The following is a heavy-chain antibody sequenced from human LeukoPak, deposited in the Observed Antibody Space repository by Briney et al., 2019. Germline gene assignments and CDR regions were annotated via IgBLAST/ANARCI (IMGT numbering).Heavy chain of an antibody. CDR2: IYYSGST. D-gene: IGHD2-2*01. CDR1: GGSISSGGYY. J-gene: IGHJ3*02. V-gene: IGHV4-31*03. Sequence: SQTPSLTCTVSGGSISSGGYYWSWIRQHPGKGLEWIGYIYYSGSTYYNPSPKSRVTISVDTSKNQFSLKLSSVTAADTAVYYCARVVVPAAHPDAFDIWGQGTMVTVSS. CDR3: ARVVVPAAHPDAFDI.